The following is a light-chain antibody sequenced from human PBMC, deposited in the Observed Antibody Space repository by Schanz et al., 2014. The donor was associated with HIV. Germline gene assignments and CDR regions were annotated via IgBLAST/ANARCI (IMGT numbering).Light chain of an antibody. CDR2: GAS. J-gene: IGKJ4*01. CDR3: QQGGSWPLT. V-gene: IGKV3D-20*02. CDR1: QSVRSSY. Sequence: EIVMTQSPATLSVSPGERATLSCRASQSVRSSYLAWYQQKPGQAPRLLIYGASTRATGIPARFSGSGSGTDFTLTINSLEPEDFALYYCQQGGSWPLTFGGGTTVEIK.